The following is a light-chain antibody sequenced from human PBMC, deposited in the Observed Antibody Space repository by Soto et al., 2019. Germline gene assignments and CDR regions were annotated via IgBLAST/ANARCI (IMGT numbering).Light chain of an antibody. Sequence: EIVMTQSPATLSVSPGERATLSCRASRTVGSNLAWYQQKLGQAPRLLIYGASTRATGIPARFSGSGSGTELTLTLSSLSSEDVAIYVCQQYNNWHSDMTFGQGTKVEIK. J-gene: IGKJ1*01. V-gene: IGKV3-15*01. CDR3: QQYNNWHSDMT. CDR1: RTVGSN. CDR2: GAS.